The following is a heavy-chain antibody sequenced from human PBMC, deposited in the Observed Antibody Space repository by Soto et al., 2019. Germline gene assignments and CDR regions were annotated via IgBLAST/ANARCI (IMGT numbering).Heavy chain of an antibody. D-gene: IGHD2-15*01. CDR1: GGSISSSSYC. V-gene: IGHV4-39*01. Sequence: SETLSLTCTVSGGSISSSSYCWGWIRQPPGKGLEWIGSIYYSGSTYYSPSLKSRVTMSVDTSKNQFSLKLSSVTAADTAAYNCARLARSESCSSFSMHLRPDQGGWFDLWGQGTLVTVSS. J-gene: IGHJ5*02. CDR2: IYYSGST. CDR3: ARLARSESCSSFSMHLRPDQGGWFDL.